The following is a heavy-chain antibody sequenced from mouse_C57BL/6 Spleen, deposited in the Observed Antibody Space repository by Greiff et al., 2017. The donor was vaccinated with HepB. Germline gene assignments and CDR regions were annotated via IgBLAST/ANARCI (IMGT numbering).Heavy chain of an antibody. J-gene: IGHJ1*03. Sequence: QVQLQQSGAELVRPGASVTLSCKASGYTFTDYEMHWVKQTPVHGLEWIGAIDPETGGTAYNQKFKGKAILTADKSSSTAYMELRSLTSEDSAVYYCTRYGYYGSRIYWYFDVWGTGTTVTVSS. V-gene: IGHV1-15*01. CDR3: TRYGYYGSRIYWYFDV. D-gene: IGHD1-1*01. CDR2: IDPETGGT. CDR1: GYTFTDYE.